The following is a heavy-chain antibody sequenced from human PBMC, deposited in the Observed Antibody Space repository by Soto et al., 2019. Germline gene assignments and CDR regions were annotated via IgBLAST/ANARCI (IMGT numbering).Heavy chain of an antibody. J-gene: IGHJ4*02. Sequence: EVQLLESGGGLVQPGGSLRLSCAASGFTFSSYAMRWVRQAPGKGLEWVSAISGSGGSTYYADSVKGRFTISRDTSKNTLSLQMNSLRSDDTAVYYCARRGSGSDYDYWGQGTLVTVYS. CDR3: ARRGSGSDYDY. D-gene: IGHD1-26*01. V-gene: IGHV3-23*01. CDR2: ISGSGGST. CDR1: GFTFSSYA.